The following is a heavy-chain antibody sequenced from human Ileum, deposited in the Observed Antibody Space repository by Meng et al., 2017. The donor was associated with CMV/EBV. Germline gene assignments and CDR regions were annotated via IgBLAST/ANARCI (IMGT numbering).Heavy chain of an antibody. J-gene: IGHJ4*02. CDR2: LYYSGTT. CDR3: AADLGSGDYYSLHF. V-gene: IGHV4-59*01. D-gene: IGHD3-10*01. Sequence: GSLRLSCEASGFTFNNYEMKWVRQPPGKGLEWIGYLYYSGTTKYKSSLQGRVTISVDKSKNQFSLNLRSMTAADTAVYFCAADLGSGDYYSLHFWGQGTRVTVSS. CDR1: GFTFNNYE.